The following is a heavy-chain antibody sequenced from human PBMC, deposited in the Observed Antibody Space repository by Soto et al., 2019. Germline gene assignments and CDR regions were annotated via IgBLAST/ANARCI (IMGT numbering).Heavy chain of an antibody. CDR3: FFQAEDGIRDTVPVSAFLLNRSSDL. J-gene: IGHJ2*01. D-gene: IGHD2-15*01. Sequence: CVSAISGSGGSTYYADSVKGRFTISRDNSKNTLYLQMNSLRAEDTAVYYFFFQAEDGIRDTVPVSAFLLNRSSDL. CDR2: ISGSGGST. V-gene: IGHV3-23*01.